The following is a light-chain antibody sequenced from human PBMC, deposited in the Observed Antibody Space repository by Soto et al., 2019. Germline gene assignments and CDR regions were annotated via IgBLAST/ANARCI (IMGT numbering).Light chain of an antibody. CDR1: RVISSW. CDR2: AAS. V-gene: IGKV1-12*01. J-gene: IGKJ5*01. Sequence: IRMTQSPSSLSASTGDRVTITCGASRVISSWLAWYQQKPGKAPNLLIYAASNLQSGVPSRFCASGSGTDFTLTINNLQPEDFATYYCQQSHTFPITFGQGTRLEIK. CDR3: QQSHTFPIT.